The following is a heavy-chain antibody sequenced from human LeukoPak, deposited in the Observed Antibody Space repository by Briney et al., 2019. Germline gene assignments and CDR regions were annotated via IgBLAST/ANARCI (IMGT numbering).Heavy chain of an antibody. D-gene: IGHD3-10*01. J-gene: IGHJ5*02. CDR3: ARERITMVRGLFDP. CDR1: GGSISSSSYY. Sequence: SETLSLTCTVSGGSISSSSYYWGWIRQPPGKGLEWIGYIYYSGSTYYSPSLKSRVTISVDTSKNQFSLKLSSVTAADTAVYYCARERITMVRGLFDPWGQGTLVTVSS. CDR2: IYYSGST. V-gene: IGHV4-31*03.